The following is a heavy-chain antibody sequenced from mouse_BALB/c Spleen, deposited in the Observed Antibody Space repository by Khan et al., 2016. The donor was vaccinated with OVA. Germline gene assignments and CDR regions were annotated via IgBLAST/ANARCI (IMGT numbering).Heavy chain of an antibody. D-gene: IGHD2-12*01. CDR1: GYSFTVYY. Sequence: VQLQQSGPDLVKPGASVKISCKASGYSFTVYYMTWVKQSHGKSPEWIGRVNPNNGVTNYNQNFKGKALLTVDKSSNTAYMELRTLTSEDSAVCDGARVYEFYPYWGQGTLVTVSA. CDR2: VNPNNGVT. V-gene: IGHV1-26*01. CDR3: ARVYEFYPY. J-gene: IGHJ3*01.